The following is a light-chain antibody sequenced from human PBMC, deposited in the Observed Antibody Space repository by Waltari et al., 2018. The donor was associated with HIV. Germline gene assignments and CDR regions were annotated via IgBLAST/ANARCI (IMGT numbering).Light chain of an antibody. CDR2: EVA. CDR1: NRDIGTYHY. Sequence: QSALTQPASVSGSPVQSTTTPCFVTNRDIGTYHYLSWYQQHPGKVPKLLIYEVANRPSGISHRFSGSKSGNTAYLTLSGLQAEDEADYYCSSYTPTSFVVFGGGTKLTVL. J-gene: IGLJ2*01. V-gene: IGLV2-14*01. CDR3: SSYTPTSFVV.